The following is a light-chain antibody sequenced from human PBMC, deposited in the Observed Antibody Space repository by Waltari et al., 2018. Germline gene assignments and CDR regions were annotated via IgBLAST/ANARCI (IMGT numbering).Light chain of an antibody. Sequence: DTHMTQSPPPVSASGGDTVTITCRASQGISGYLAWYQQKPGQAPKLLISAASILQNGVPSRFRGSGSGTDFTLTISRLQPEDFATDYCQQANSFPLSFGGGTKVDIK. V-gene: IGKV1-12*01. CDR3: QQANSFPLS. CDR1: QGISGY. J-gene: IGKJ4*01. CDR2: AAS.